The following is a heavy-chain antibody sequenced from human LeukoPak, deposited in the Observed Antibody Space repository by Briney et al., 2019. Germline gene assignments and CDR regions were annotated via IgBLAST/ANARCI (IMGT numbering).Heavy chain of an antibody. V-gene: IGHV4-59*12. D-gene: IGHD5-18*01. CDR2: IHYSGST. CDR3: ARTRGTRGYSYGRGGHFDY. CDR1: GGSINNYY. Sequence: SETLSLTCTVSGGSINNYYWSWIRQPPGKGLEWIGYIHYSGSTNYNPSLKSRVTISVDTSKNQFSLKLSSVTAADTAVYYCARTRGTRGYSYGRGGHFDYWGQGTLVTVSS. J-gene: IGHJ4*02.